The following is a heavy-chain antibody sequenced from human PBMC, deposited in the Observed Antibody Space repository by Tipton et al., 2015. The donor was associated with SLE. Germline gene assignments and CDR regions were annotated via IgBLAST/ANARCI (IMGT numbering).Heavy chain of an antibody. D-gene: IGHD5-18*01. CDR3: ARQHLATAMLSFAY. Sequence: QLVQSGAEVKKPGESLKISCKGSGYSFTSYWSGWVRQMPGKGLEWMGIIYPGEPDTRYSPSFQGQVTITADKSISTAYLQWSSLKASDTAMYYCARQHLATAMLSFAYWGQGTLVTVSS. J-gene: IGHJ4*02. V-gene: IGHV5-51*01. CDR2: IYPGEPDT. CDR1: GYSFTSYW.